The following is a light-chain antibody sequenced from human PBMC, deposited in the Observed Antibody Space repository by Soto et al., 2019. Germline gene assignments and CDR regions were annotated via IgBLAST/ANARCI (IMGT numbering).Light chain of an antibody. Sequence: DIQMTHSPSAMSASVGDRVTITCRASQGITNNLAWFQQRPGKVPRRLIYFASTLQSGVPSRFSGSGSGTEFTLTISGLEPEDFATYYCLQVNSYPWTFGQGTNVEIK. CDR1: QGITNN. V-gene: IGKV1-17*03. CDR2: FAS. J-gene: IGKJ1*01. CDR3: LQVNSYPWT.